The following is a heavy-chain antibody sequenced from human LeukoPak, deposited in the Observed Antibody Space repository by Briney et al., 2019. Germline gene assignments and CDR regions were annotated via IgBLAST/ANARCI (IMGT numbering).Heavy chain of an antibody. CDR2: IYPVVSLT. J-gene: IGHJ4*02. V-gene: IGHV5-51*01. CDR1: GYSFTSYW. D-gene: IGHD3-22*01. Sequence: GESLKISCNGSGYSFTSYWIGWVRQMPGKGLEWMGIIYPVVSLTRYSPSFQGQVTISADKSISTAYLQWSSLKASDTAMYYCARQNYHDSSGYLYYFDYWGQGTLVTVSP. CDR3: ARQNYHDSSGYLYYFDY.